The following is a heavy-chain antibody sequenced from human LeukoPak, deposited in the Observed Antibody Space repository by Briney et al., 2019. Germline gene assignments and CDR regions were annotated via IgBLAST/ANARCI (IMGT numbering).Heavy chain of an antibody. CDR2: ISNSGDST. V-gene: IGHV3-23*01. Sequence: GGSLRLSCAASGFTFTTYAMSWVRQAPGRGLEWVSVISNSGDSTYYADSVKGRFTISRDNSKCTLFLQMSSLRAEDTAIYYCARDGGRGAAAGTKGDYWGQGALVTVSS. J-gene: IGHJ4*02. CDR3: ARDGGRGAAAGTKGDY. D-gene: IGHD6-13*01. CDR1: GFTFTTYA.